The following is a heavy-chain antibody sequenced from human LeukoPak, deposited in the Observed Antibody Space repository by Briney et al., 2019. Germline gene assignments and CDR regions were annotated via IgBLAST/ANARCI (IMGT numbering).Heavy chain of an antibody. Sequence: PSETLSLTCTVSSGSISSGSYYWSWIRQPAGKGLEWIGRIYIAGTTNYNPSLKSRVSISLDMSKNQFSLKLNSVTAADTAVYYCAREKGPKLRSFEWAYYFDYWGQGTLVTVSS. CDR2: IYIAGTT. CDR3: AREKGPKLRSFEWAYYFDY. CDR1: SGSISSGSYY. D-gene: IGHD3-3*01. V-gene: IGHV4-61*02. J-gene: IGHJ4*02.